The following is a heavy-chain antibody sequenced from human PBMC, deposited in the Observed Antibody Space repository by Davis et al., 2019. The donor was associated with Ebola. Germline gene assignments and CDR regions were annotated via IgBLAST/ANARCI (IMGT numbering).Heavy chain of an antibody. CDR3: ATGEMGYQLLYTAGWFDP. D-gene: IGHD2-2*01. J-gene: IGHJ5*02. CDR2: INPNSGGT. CDR1: GYTFTGYY. Sequence: AASVTVSCKASGYTFTGYYMHWVRQAPGQGLEWMGWINPNSGGTNYAQKFQGRVTMTRDTSISTAYMELSRLRSDDTAVYYCATGEMGYQLLYTAGWFDPWGLGTLVTVSS. V-gene: IGHV1-2*02.